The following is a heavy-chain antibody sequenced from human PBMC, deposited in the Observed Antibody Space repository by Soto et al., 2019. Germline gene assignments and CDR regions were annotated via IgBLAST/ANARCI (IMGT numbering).Heavy chain of an antibody. CDR2: ISGSGGTS. D-gene: IGHD2-2*01. Sequence: VGSLRLSCAASGFTFSSYSMSWVRQAPGKGLEWVSAISGSGGTSYYADSVKGRFTISRDNSKNTVYPQMNSLRAEDTAVYFCANAYCSSTSCRAEYLQHWGQGTLVTVSS. V-gene: IGHV3-23*01. CDR1: GFTFSSYS. CDR3: ANAYCSSTSCRAEYLQH. J-gene: IGHJ1*01.